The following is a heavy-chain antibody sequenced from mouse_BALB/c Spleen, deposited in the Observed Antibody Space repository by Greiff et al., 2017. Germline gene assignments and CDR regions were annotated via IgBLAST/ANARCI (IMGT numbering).Heavy chain of an antibody. J-gene: IGHJ4*01. V-gene: IGHV5-17*02. D-gene: IGHD2-4*01. CDR2: ISSGSITI. CDR1: GFTFSSFG. CDR3: ARGAITTGYYYAMDY. Sequence: EVQLVESGGGLVQPGGSRKLSCAASGFTFSSFGMHWVRQAPEKGLEWVAYISSGSITIYYADTGKGRFTISRDNPKNTLFLQMPRLRSEDTAMYYCARGAITTGYYYAMDYWGQGTSVTVSS.